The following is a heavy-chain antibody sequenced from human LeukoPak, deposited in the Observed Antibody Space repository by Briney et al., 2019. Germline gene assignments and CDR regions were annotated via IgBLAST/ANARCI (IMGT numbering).Heavy chain of an antibody. CDR1: GFTFSSYS. J-gene: IGHJ4*02. Sequence: GGSLRLSCVASGFTFSSYSMNWVRQAPGKGLEWVSYISSSGTTIYFADSLKGRFTISRDNAKNSLYLQMNSLRDEDTAVYYCARPFCDSSGLGDYWGREPLVTVSS. D-gene: IGHD3-22*01. CDR3: ARPFCDSSGLGDY. CDR2: ISSSGTTI. V-gene: IGHV3-48*02.